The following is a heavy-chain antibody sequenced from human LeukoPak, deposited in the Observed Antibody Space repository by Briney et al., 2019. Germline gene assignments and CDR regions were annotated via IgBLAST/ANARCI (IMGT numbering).Heavy chain of an antibody. CDR1: GFFFYNYA. V-gene: IGHV3-43*02. CDR2: ISGDGGST. D-gene: IGHD6-19*01. Sequence: GGSLRLSCAAPGFFFYNYAIHWFRQAPGKGREWGSLISGDGGSTSYAHSVRGRFTISRDNTRKSLSLQMSSLRSEDTALYYCARESETSGWYDYWGQGTLVTVSS. J-gene: IGHJ4*02. CDR3: ARESETSGWYDY.